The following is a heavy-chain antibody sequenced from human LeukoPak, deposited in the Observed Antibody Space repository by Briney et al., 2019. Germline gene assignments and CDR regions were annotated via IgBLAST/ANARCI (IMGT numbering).Heavy chain of an antibody. D-gene: IGHD4-17*01. V-gene: IGHV3-23*01. Sequence: GGSLRLSCAASGFTFSSYGMSWVRQAPGKGLEWVSAISGSGGSTYYADSVKGRFTISRDNSKNTLYLQMNSLRAEDTAVCYCAKDLIYGDQSYWYFDLWGRGTLVTVSS. J-gene: IGHJ2*01. CDR2: ISGSGGST. CDR3: AKDLIYGDQSYWYFDL. CDR1: GFTFSSYG.